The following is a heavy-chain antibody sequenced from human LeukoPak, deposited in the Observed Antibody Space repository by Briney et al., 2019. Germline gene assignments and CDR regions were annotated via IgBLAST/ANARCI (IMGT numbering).Heavy chain of an antibody. Sequence: SETLSLTCAVSGGSISSSNWWSWVRQPPGKGLEWIGEIYHSGSTNYNPSLKSRVTISVDKSKNQFSLKLSSVTAADTAVYYCAREKPIAVAGTGYFDYWGQGTLVTVSS. D-gene: IGHD6-19*01. CDR1: GGSISSSNW. J-gene: IGHJ4*02. CDR3: AREKPIAVAGTGYFDY. V-gene: IGHV4-4*02. CDR2: IYHSGST.